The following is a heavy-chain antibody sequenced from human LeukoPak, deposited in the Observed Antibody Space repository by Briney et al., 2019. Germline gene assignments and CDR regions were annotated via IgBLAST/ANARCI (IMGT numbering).Heavy chain of an antibody. V-gene: IGHV4-34*01. D-gene: IGHD1-14*01. CDR2: INHSGST. CDR1: GGSFSGYY. CDR3: ARWITSQNIVFDY. J-gene: IGHJ4*02. Sequence: PSETLSLTCAVYGGSFSGYYWSWIRQPPGKGLEWIGEINHSGSTNYNPSLKSRVTISVDTSKNQFSLKLSSVTAADTAVYYCARWITSQNIVFDYWGQGNLVIVSS.